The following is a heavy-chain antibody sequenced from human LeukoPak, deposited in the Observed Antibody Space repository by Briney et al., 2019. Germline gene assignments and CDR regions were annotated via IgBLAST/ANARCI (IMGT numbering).Heavy chain of an antibody. Sequence: GGSLRLSCAASGFTFSDYYMSWIRQAPGRGLEWVSYISSSGSTIYYADSVKGRFTISRDNAKNSLYLQMNSLRAEDTAVYYCAKGGFDIVVVPAAYFDYWGQGTLVTVSS. V-gene: IGHV3-11*01. D-gene: IGHD2-2*01. J-gene: IGHJ4*02. CDR2: ISSSGSTI. CDR3: AKGGFDIVVVPAAYFDY. CDR1: GFTFSDYY.